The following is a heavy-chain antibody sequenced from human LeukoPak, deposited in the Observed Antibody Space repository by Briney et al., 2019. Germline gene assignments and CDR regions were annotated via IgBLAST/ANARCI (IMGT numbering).Heavy chain of an antibody. CDR2: IIPILGIA. CDR3: ARDAYYYDSSGYPSH. CDR1: GYTFTSYG. D-gene: IGHD3-22*01. J-gene: IGHJ4*02. V-gene: IGHV1-69*04. Sequence: GASVKVSCKASGYTFTSYGISWVRQAPGQGLEWMGRIIPILGIANYAQKFQGRVTITADKSTSTAYMELSSLRSEDTAVYYCARDAYYYDSSGYPSHWGQGTLVTVSS.